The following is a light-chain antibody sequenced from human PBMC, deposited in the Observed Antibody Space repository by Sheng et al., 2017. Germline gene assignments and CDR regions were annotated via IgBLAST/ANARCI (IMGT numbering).Light chain of an antibody. CDR3: QTWDSGTAA. CDR1: KLGDNF. V-gene: IGLV3-1*01. CDR2: QND. Sequence: YELTQPPSVSVSPGQTASIFCSGTKLGDNFVSWYQQRPGQSPVLVIHQNDRRPSGIPERFSGSNSGNTAILTIGGAQALDEADYYCQTWDSGTAAFGGGTKLTVL. J-gene: IGLJ2*01.